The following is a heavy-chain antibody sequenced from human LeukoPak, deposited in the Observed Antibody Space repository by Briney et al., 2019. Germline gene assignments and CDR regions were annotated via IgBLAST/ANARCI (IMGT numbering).Heavy chain of an antibody. CDR2: ISASGYST. V-gene: IGHV3-23*01. CDR3: ANHYFGSVDY. Sequence: GGSLRLSCAASGFTFSSYAMSWVRQAPGKGLEWVSTISASGYSTYYADSVKGRFTISRDNTENTLYLQLNSLRAEDTAVYYCANHYFGSVDYWGQGTLVAVSS. CDR1: GFTFSSYA. J-gene: IGHJ4*02. D-gene: IGHD3-10*01.